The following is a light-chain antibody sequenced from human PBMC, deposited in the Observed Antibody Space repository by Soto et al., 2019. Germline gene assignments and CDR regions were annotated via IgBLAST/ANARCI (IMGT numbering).Light chain of an antibody. CDR2: GAS. J-gene: IGKJ1*01. CDR1: QSVSSSY. Sequence: EIVLMQSPGTLSLSPGERLTLSCRASQSVSSSYLAWYQKKPGQAPRLLIYGASTRATGTPDRFSGSGSGTDFTLSISRLEPEGFAVYFCQQYGSSSWTFGQGTKVEIK. V-gene: IGKV3-20*01. CDR3: QQYGSSSWT.